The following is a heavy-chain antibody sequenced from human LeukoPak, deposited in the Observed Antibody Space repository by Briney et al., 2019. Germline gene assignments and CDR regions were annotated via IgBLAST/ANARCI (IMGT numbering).Heavy chain of an antibody. CDR3: ARHEGYSYDSDY. V-gene: IGHV5-10-1*01. Sequence: GESLKISCKDSGYSFTSYWISWVRQMPGKGLEWMGRIDPSDSYTNYSPSFQGHVTISADKSISTAYLQWSSLKASDTAMYYCARHEGYSYDSDYWGQGTLVTVSS. CDR2: IDPSDSYT. CDR1: GYSFTSYW. D-gene: IGHD5-18*01. J-gene: IGHJ4*02.